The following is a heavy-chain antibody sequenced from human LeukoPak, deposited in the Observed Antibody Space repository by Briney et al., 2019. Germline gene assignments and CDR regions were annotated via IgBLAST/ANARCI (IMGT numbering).Heavy chain of an antibody. CDR3: ARVGGGNRFDY. CDR1: GGSITSSDW. D-gene: IGHD2-15*01. J-gene: IGHJ4*02. V-gene: IGHV4-4*02. CDR2: IYHSGST. Sequence: SETLSLTCAVSGGSITSSDWWSWVRQPPGKGLEWIGEIYHSGSTNYNPSLKSRVTIPVDKSKNQFSLKLSSVTAADTAVYYCARVGGGNRFDYWGQGTLVAVSS.